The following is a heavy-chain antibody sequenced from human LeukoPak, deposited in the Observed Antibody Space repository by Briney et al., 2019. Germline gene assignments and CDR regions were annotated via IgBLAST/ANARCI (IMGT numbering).Heavy chain of an antibody. J-gene: IGHJ6*03. CDR1: GYTFTSYD. Sequence: SVKVSCKASGYTFTSYDISWVRQAPGQGLEWMGGIIPIFGTANYARKFQGRVTITADKSTSTAYMELSSLRSEDTAVYYCARGDWNYVGDYYYYMDVWGKGTTVTVSS. D-gene: IGHD1-7*01. CDR3: ARGDWNYVGDYYYYMDV. CDR2: IIPIFGTA. V-gene: IGHV1-69*06.